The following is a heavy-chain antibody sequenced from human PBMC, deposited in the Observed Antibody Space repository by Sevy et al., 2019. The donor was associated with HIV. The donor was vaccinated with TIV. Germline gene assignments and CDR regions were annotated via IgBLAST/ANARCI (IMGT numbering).Heavy chain of an antibody. D-gene: IGHD2-8*01. V-gene: IGHV4-34*01. CDR3: ARIPNMLYYYYGMDV. Sequence: SETLSLTCAVYGGSFSGYYWSWIRQPPGKGLEWIGEINHSGSTNYNPSLKSRVTISVDTSKNQFSLKLSSVTAADTAVYYCARIPNMLYYYYGMDVWGQGTTVTVSS. CDR1: GGSFSGYY. J-gene: IGHJ6*02. CDR2: INHSGST.